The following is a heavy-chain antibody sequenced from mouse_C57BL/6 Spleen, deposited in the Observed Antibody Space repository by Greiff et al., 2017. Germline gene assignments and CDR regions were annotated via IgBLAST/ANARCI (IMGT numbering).Heavy chain of an antibody. CDR2: INYDGSST. J-gene: IGHJ1*03. D-gene: IGHD2-3*01. Sequence: EVNLVESEGGLVQPGSSMKLSCTASGFTFSDYYMAWVRQVPEKGLEWVANINYDGSSTYYLDSLKSRFIISRDNAKNILYLQMSSLKSEDTATYYCARDDGRYFDVWGTGTTVTVSS. V-gene: IGHV5-16*01. CDR3: ARDDGRYFDV. CDR1: GFTFSDYY.